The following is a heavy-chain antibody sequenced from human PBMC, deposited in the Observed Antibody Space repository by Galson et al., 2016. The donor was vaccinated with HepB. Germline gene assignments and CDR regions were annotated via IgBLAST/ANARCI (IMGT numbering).Heavy chain of an antibody. V-gene: IGHV1-69*13. CDR2: LIPIFRTT. J-gene: IGHJ3*02. D-gene: IGHD2-2*01. Sequence: SVKVSCKASGGTFGTRTINWVRQAPGQGLEWMGGLIPIFRTTTYAQKFLGRVTITADEATTTAYLELSSLRSEDTAVYYCAAPLGYCSTTSCYGGFYDAFDIWGQGTMVTVSS. CDR3: AAPLGYCSTTSCYGGFYDAFDI. CDR1: GGTFGTRT.